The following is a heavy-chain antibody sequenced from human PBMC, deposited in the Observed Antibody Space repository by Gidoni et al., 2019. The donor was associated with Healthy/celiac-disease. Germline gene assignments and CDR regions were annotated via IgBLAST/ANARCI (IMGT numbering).Heavy chain of an antibody. CDR3: ASLGYCSGGSCPGGWFDP. Sequence: QVQLHESGAGLVKPSETLSITYTTSARSISSYYWSCIRQPRGKGLEWIGYIYYSGSTNDNPSLKSRVTISVDTSKTKFSLKLSSVTAADTAVYYCASLGYCSGGSCPGGWFDPWGQGTLVTVSS. V-gene: IGHV4-59*01. CDR1: ARSISSYY. CDR2: IYYSGST. D-gene: IGHD2-15*01. J-gene: IGHJ5*02.